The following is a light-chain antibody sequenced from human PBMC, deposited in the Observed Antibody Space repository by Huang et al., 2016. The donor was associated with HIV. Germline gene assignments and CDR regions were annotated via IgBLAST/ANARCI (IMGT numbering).Light chain of an antibody. J-gene: IGKJ5*01. Sequence: EIVLTQSPATLSLSPGERATLSCRASQSISSYLAWYQQKPGQAPRRLIYDVSNRATGIPARFSGRGSGTDFTLTISSLEPEDFAVYYCQQRSNWPPIAFGQGTRLEIK. CDR1: QSISSY. V-gene: IGKV3-11*01. CDR2: DVS. CDR3: QQRSNWPPIA.